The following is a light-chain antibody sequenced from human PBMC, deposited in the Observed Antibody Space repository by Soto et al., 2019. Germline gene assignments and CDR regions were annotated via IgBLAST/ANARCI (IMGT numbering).Light chain of an antibody. Sequence: QSVLTQPPSVSAAPGQMVTISCSGGSSNIEKNYVSWYQQVPKTAPKLVIYDNDNRPSRIPDRFSGSKSGTSATLAITGLQTGDEADYYCATWDNNLRGWVFGGGTKVTVL. V-gene: IGLV1-51*01. J-gene: IGLJ3*02. CDR3: ATWDNNLRGWV. CDR2: DND. CDR1: SSNIEKNY.